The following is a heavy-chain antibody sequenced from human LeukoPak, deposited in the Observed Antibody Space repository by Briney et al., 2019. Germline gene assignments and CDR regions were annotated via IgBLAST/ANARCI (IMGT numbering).Heavy chain of an antibody. V-gene: IGHV3-30*04. J-gene: IGHJ4*02. D-gene: IGHD4-11*01. CDR3: ARGGGIDYRVFLWTFDY. CDR1: GFTFSSYA. Sequence: PGGSLRLSCAAPGFTFSSYAMHWVRQAPGKGLEWVAVISYDGSNKYYADSVKGRFTISRDNSKNTLYLQMNSLRAEDTAVYYCARGGGIDYRVFLWTFDYWGQGTLVTVSS. CDR2: ISYDGSNK.